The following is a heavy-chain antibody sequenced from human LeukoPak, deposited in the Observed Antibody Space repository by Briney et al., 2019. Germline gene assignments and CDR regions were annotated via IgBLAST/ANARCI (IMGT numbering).Heavy chain of an antibody. CDR1: GFTFSSYG. CDR2: INPNSGGT. D-gene: IGHD6-19*01. Sequence: GGSLRLSCAASGFTFSSYGMHWVRQAPGQGLEWMGWINPNSGGTNYAQKFQGRVTMTRDTSISTAYMELSRLRSDDTAVYYCARGVAVAGDYWGQGTLVTVSS. J-gene: IGHJ4*02. V-gene: IGHV1-2*02. CDR3: ARGVAVAGDY.